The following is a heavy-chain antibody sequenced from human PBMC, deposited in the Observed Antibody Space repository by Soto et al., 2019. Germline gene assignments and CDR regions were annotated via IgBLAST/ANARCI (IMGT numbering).Heavy chain of an antibody. J-gene: IGHJ6*02. D-gene: IGHD1-7*01. CDR2: LNGDNGET. CDR3: AKHGRNYNANTGVYNSYGMNV. V-gene: IGHV1-18*01. CDR1: GYTFTNYG. Sequence: VQLVQSGAEVKQPGASVKVSCKASGYTFTNYGVTWVRQAPGQGLEWMGWLNGDNGETHYAQNDQGKATLTTDKSTRTAYMELRRLKSADTAVYYCAKHGRNYNANTGVYNSYGMNVWGQGTTITVSS.